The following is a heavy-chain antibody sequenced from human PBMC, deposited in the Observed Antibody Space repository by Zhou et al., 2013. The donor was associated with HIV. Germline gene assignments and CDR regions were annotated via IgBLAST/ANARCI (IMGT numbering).Heavy chain of an antibody. CDR1: GYVFNSYY. J-gene: IGHJ6*02. V-gene: IGHV1-46*02. CDR3: ARDWGGSYWGASMDV. CDR2: INPSGGST. Sequence: QVQLVQSGAEVKKPGASVKVSCKASGYVFNSYYMHWVRQAPGQGLEWMGIINPSGGSTNYAQKFQGRVTMTRDTSTSTVYMDLSSLRSEDTAVYYCARDWGGSYWGASMDVWGQGTTVTVSS. D-gene: IGHD1-26*01.